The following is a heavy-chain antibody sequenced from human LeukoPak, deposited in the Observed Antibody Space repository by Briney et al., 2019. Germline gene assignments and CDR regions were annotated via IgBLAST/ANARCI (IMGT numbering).Heavy chain of an antibody. CDR1: GFTFSNYV. J-gene: IGHJ4*02. Sequence: GGSLRLSCAASGFTFSNYVMSWVRQAPGQGLEWVSSISSSGGSAYYPDSVKGRFTISRDNSKNTLYLQMNSLRAEDTAVYYCARAPYSSSWLDYWGQGTLVTVSS. CDR2: ISSSGGSA. CDR3: ARAPYSSSWLDY. D-gene: IGHD6-13*01. V-gene: IGHV3-23*01.